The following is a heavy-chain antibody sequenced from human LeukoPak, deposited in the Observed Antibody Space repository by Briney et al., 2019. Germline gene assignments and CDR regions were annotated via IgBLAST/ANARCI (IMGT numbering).Heavy chain of an antibody. J-gene: IGHJ4*02. V-gene: IGHV3-48*03. CDR1: EFPFSFYE. CDR3: ALLAVANDFDY. CDR2: IGSSGTNR. Sequence: GGSLRLSCAVSEFPFSFYEMNWVRQAPGKGLEWVSNIGSSGTNRYYADSVKGRFSISRDNAKSSLYLQMNSLRVEDTAVYYCALLAVANDFDYWGQGALVTVSS. D-gene: IGHD6-19*01.